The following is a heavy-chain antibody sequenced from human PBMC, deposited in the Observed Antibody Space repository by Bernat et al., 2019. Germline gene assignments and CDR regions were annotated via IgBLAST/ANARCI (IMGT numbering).Heavy chain of an antibody. D-gene: IGHD3-22*01. Sequence: QVQLVESGGGVVQPGRSLRLSCAASGFTFSSYGMHWVRQAPGKGLEWVAVIWYDGSNKYYADSVKGRFTISRDNSKNTLYLQMNSLRAEDTAVYYCAREAGTYYYDSRDAFYIWGQGTMVTFSS. J-gene: IGHJ3*02. V-gene: IGHV3-33*01. CDR1: GFTFSSYG. CDR2: IWYDGSNK. CDR3: AREAGTYYYDSRDAFYI.